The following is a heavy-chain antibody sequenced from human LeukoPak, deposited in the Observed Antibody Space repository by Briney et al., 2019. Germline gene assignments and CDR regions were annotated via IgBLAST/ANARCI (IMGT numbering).Heavy chain of an antibody. Sequence: SETLSLTCTVSGGSISSYYWSWIRQPAGKGLEWIGRIYTSGSTNYNPSLKSRVTMSVDTSKYQFSLKLSSVTAADTDVYYCARDGWFGELFSFDYWGQGTLVTVSS. V-gene: IGHV4-4*07. CDR3: ARDGWFGELFSFDY. J-gene: IGHJ4*02. CDR2: IYTSGST. D-gene: IGHD3-10*01. CDR1: GGSISSYY.